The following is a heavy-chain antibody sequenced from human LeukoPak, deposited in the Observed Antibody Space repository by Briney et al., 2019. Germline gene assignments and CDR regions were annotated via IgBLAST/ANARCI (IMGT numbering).Heavy chain of an antibody. CDR2: INPNNGGT. V-gene: IGHV1-2*02. D-gene: IGHD1-7*01. CDR1: GYTFTGYY. CDR3: ARDLTGTTSGWFDP. Sequence: ASVKVSCKASGYTFTGYYMHWVRQAPGQGLEWMGWINPNNGGTNYAQKFQGRVTMTRDTSISTAYMELSRLRSDDTAVYYCARDLTGTTSGWFDPWGQGTLVTVSS. J-gene: IGHJ5*02.